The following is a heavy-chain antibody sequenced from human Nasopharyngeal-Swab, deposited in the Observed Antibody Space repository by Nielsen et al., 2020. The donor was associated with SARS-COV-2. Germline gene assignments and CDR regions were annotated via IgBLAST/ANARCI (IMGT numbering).Heavy chain of an antibody. J-gene: IGHJ4*02. CDR1: GFTFNIYT. CDR2: ISSTGDYI. CDR3: ARNTPAMFAY. V-gene: IGHV3-21*01. Sequence: LSLTCAASGFTFNIYTMNWVRQAPGKGLEWVSAISSTGDYIYYAASVKGRFTISRDNAKNSLYLQMDNLRAEDTAVYYCARNTPAMFAYWGRGTLVTVSS. D-gene: IGHD2-2*02.